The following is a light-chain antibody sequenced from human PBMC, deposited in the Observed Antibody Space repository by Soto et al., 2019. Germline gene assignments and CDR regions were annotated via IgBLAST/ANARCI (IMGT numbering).Light chain of an antibody. CDR2: LNSDGSH. J-gene: IGLJ3*02. CDR3: QTWGTGPWV. Sequence: QLVLTQSPSASASLGASVKLTCTLSSGHSTYAIAWHQQQPEKGPRYLMKLNSDGSHSKADGIPDRFSGSSSGAERYLTISSLQSEDEADYYCQTWGTGPWVFGGGTKLTVL. V-gene: IGLV4-69*01. CDR1: SGHSTYA.